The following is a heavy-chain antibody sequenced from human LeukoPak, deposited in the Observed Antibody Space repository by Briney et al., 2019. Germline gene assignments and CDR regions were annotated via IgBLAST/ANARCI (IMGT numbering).Heavy chain of an antibody. CDR1: GFAFSNYG. V-gene: IGHV3-23*01. D-gene: IGHD1-14*01. Sequence: PGGSLRLSCAASGFAFSNYGMNWVRQAPGKGLEWVSGITGSGSTTYYADSVKGRFTISRDNSKNTVSLQMKSLRAEDTAVYYCARDLHPGLTGYFDSWGQGTLVTVSS. CDR2: ITGSGSTT. J-gene: IGHJ4*02. CDR3: ARDLHPGLTGYFDS.